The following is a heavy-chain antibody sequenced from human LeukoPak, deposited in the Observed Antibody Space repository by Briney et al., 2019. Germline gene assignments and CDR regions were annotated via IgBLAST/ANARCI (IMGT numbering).Heavy chain of an antibody. CDR1: GGSISSYY. V-gene: IGHV4-59*01. CDR3: ARGIAARFSA. Sequence: SETLSLTCTVSGGSISSYYWSWIRQPPGKGLEWIGYIYYSGSTNYNPSLKSRVTISVDTSKNQFSLKLSSVTAAETAVYYCARGIAARFSAWGQGTLVTVSS. J-gene: IGHJ5*02. CDR2: IYYSGST. D-gene: IGHD6-6*01.